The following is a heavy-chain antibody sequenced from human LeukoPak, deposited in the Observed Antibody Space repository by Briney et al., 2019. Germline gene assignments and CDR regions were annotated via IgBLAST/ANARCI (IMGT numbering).Heavy chain of an antibody. D-gene: IGHD3-22*01. V-gene: IGHV1-18*01. CDR1: GYTFTSYG. Sequence: AASVTVSCKASGYTFTSYGISWVRQAPGQGLEWMGWISAYNGNTNYAQKLQGRVTMTTDTSTSTAYMELRSLRSDDTAVYYCARAPAGVYYYDSSGYYDFDYWGQGTLVTVSS. CDR2: ISAYNGNT. J-gene: IGHJ4*02. CDR3: ARAPAGVYYYDSSGYYDFDY.